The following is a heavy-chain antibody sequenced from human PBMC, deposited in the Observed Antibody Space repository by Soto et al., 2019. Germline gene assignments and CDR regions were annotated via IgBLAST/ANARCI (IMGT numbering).Heavy chain of an antibody. J-gene: IGHJ3*02. CDR1: GFTFSSYG. CDR3: ARDLENCGGECSSAFDI. Sequence: GGSLRLSCAASGFTFSSYGMHWVRQAPGKGLEWVAVIWYDGSNKYYADSVKGRFTISRDNAKKTLYLQMNSLTAADTAVYYCARDLENCGGECSSAFDIWGQGTMVTVSS. CDR2: IWYDGSNK. V-gene: IGHV3-33*01. D-gene: IGHD2-21*01.